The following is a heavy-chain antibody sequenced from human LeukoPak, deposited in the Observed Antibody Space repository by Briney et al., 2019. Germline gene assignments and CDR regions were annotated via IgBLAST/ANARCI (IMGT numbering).Heavy chain of an antibody. Sequence: ASVKVSCKVSGYTFTDYYMHWVQQAPGKGLEWMGLVDPEDGETMYAEKFQGRVTITADTSTDTAYMELSSLRSEDTAVYYCATVDYYDSSGLDSWGQGTLVTVSS. J-gene: IGHJ4*02. CDR1: GYTFTDYY. CDR3: ATVDYYDSSGLDS. D-gene: IGHD3-22*01. V-gene: IGHV1-69-2*01. CDR2: VDPEDGET.